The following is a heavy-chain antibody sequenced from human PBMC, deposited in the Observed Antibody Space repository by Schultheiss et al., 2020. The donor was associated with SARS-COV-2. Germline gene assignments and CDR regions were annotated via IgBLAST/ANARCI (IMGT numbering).Heavy chain of an antibody. CDR3: ARGGGVEMAHAFDI. V-gene: IGHV3-23*01. Sequence: GGSLRLSCAASGFTFSRSVMSWVRQAPGKGLEWVSAISDSDDNTYYADSAKGRFTISRDNAKNSLYLQMNSLRAEDTAVYYCARGGGVEMAHAFDIWGQGTMVTVSS. CDR2: ISDSDDNT. J-gene: IGHJ3*02. CDR1: GFTFSRSV. D-gene: IGHD5-24*01.